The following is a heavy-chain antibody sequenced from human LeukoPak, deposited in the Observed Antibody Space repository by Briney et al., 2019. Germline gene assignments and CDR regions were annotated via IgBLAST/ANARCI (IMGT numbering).Heavy chain of an antibody. J-gene: IGHJ4*02. Sequence: PGGSLRLSCAASGFTFSSYAMSWVRQAPGKGLEWVSAISGSGGSTYYADSVKGRFTISRDNAQDSLYLQMNSLRAEDTAVYYCARSRLGRLVYFDYWGQGTLVTVSS. CDR2: ISGSGGST. CDR1: GFTFSSYA. V-gene: IGHV3-23*01. D-gene: IGHD6-19*01. CDR3: ARSRLGRLVYFDY.